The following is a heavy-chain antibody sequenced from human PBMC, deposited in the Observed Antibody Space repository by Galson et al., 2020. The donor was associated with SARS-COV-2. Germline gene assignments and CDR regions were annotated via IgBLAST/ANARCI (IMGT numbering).Heavy chain of an antibody. D-gene: IGHD2-21*02. J-gene: IGHJ4*02. Sequence: SETLSLTCAVYGGSFSGYYWSWIRQPPGKGLEWLGEINSSGSTNYNPSLKSRVTISVDTSKNHFSLKLSSVTAADTAVYYCSREENFFLVMTATRMCYFDYWGRGTLATVSS. CDR3: SREENFFLVMTATRMCYFDY. CDR2: INSSGST. CDR1: GGSFSGYY. V-gene: IGHV4-34*01.